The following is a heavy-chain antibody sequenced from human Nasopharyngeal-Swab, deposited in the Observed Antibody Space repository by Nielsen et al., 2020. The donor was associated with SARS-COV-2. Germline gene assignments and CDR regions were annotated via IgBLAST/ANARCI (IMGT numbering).Heavy chain of an antibody. CDR3: ARDEHAGYDRDHYYYYGMDV. D-gene: IGHD5-12*01. V-gene: IGHV4-61*01. CDR1: GDSVSCDRYY. Sequence: SDTLSLTCTVSGDSVSCDRYYWNWIRQPPGQGLQLIACLSDSGNTNYNPSLKSRVSISVDTSANQFSLKLSSLTAADTAVYYCARDEHAGYDRDHYYYYGMDVWGQGTPVTVSS. CDR2: LSDSGNT. J-gene: IGHJ6*02.